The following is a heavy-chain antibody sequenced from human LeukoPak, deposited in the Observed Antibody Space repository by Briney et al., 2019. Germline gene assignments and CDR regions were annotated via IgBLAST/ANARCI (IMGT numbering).Heavy chain of an antibody. CDR3: ARAEGYSSSFGENWFDP. D-gene: IGHD6-6*01. V-gene: IGHV5-51*01. CDR2: IYPGDSDT. Sequence: PGESLKISCKGSGYSFTSYWIGWVRQMPGEGLEWMGIIYPGDSDTRYSPSFQGQVTISADKSISTAYLQWSSLKASDTAMYYCARAEGYSSSFGENWFDPWGQGTLVTVSS. CDR1: GYSFTSYW. J-gene: IGHJ5*02.